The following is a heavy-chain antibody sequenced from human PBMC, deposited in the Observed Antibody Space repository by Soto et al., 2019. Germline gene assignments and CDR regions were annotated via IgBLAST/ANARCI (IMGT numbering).Heavy chain of an antibody. J-gene: IGHJ4*02. V-gene: IGHV3-33*01. CDR1: GFTFNNYG. CDR2: IWYDGSNR. CDR3: AREAGYQDTIGQQLPDC. Sequence: PGGSLRLSCAESGFTFNNYGMHWVRQAPGKGLEWEAGIWYDGSNRYYTDSVKGRFTISRGNSKNMLYLQKISLRAEDTAVYHCAREAGYQDTIGQQLPDCWGQGSMVTVSS. D-gene: IGHD6-13*01.